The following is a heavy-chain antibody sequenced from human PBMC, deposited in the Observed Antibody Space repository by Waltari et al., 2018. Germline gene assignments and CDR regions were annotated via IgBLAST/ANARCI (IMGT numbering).Heavy chain of an antibody. CDR3: AALAWFGETHGGMNDDY. Sequence: EWIGWIVVGRGNTNYAQKCQERVTITRDMSTRTAYMELSRLRSEDTVVYYWAALAWFGETHGGMNDDYWGQGTLVTVSS. V-gene: IGHV1-58*01. CDR2: IVVGRGNT. J-gene: IGHJ4*02. D-gene: IGHD3-10*01.